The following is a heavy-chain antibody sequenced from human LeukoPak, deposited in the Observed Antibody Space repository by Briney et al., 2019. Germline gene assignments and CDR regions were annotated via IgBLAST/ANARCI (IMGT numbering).Heavy chain of an antibody. V-gene: IGHV3-48*01. CDR2: ISSSGSTI. CDR1: GFTFSSHS. Sequence: PGGSLRLSCAASGFTFSSHSMNWVRQAPGKGLEWVSYISSSGSTIYYADSVKGRFSISRDNAKNSLHLQMSSLRSEDTAVYYCARGWEIFGVVIIPLDYWGQGTLVTVSS. CDR3: ARGWEIFGVVIIPLDY. D-gene: IGHD3-3*01. J-gene: IGHJ4*02.